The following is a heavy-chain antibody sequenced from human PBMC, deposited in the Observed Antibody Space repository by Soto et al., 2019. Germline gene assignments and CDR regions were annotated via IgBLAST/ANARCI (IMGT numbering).Heavy chain of an antibody. V-gene: IGHV3-21*01. D-gene: IGHD5-18*01. CDR3: ARDPRGYSYGSLADY. CDR2: ISSSSSYI. CDR1: GFTFSSYS. J-gene: IGHJ4*02. Sequence: VQLVESGGGLVKPGGSLRLSCAASGFTFSSYSMNWVRQAPGKGLEWVSSISSSSSYIYYADSVKGRFTISRDNAKNSLYLQMNSLRAEDTAVYYCARDPRGYSYGSLADYWGQGTLVTVSS.